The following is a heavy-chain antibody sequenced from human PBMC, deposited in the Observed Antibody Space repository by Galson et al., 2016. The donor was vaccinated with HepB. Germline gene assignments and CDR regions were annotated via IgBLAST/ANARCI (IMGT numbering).Heavy chain of an antibody. CDR1: GGTFNTFA. CDR3: ARPGVAARGWFGP. CDR2: NIPLFATP. Sequence: SVKVSCKASGGTFNTFAISWVRQAPGQGLEWMGGNIPLFATPNYAQKFQGRVTITADKSTSTVYVELSSLRSEDTAVYYCARPGVAARGWFGPWGQGTLVTVSS. V-gene: IGHV1-69*06. J-gene: IGHJ5*02. D-gene: IGHD2-15*01.